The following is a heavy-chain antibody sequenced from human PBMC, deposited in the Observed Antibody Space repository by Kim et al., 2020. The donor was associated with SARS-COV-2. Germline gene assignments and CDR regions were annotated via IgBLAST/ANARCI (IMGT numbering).Heavy chain of an antibody. CDR3: ASGERDTVMAPGAEY. CDR1: GFTFSSYA. V-gene: IGHV3-33*05. CDR2: ISYDGSNK. J-gene: IGHJ4*02. Sequence: GGSLRLSCAASGFTFSSYAMHWVRQAPGKGLDWVAVISYDGSNKYYADSVKGRFTISRDNSKNTLYLQMNSLRAEDTAVYYCASGERDTVMAPGAEYWGQGTLVTVSS. D-gene: IGHD5-18*01.